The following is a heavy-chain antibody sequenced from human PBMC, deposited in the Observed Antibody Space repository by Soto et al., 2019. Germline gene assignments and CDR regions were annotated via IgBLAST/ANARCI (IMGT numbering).Heavy chain of an antibody. CDR1: GFTFSGSA. V-gene: IGHV3-73*01. CDR2: IRSKANSYAT. D-gene: IGHD3-22*01. CDR3: TLAGGYLGPFDY. J-gene: IGHJ4*02. Sequence: GGSLRLSCAASGFTFSGSAMHWVRQASGKGLEWVGRIRSKANSYATAYAASVKGRFTISRDDSKNTAYLQMNSLKTEYTAVYYCTLAGGYLGPFDYWGQGTLVTVSS.